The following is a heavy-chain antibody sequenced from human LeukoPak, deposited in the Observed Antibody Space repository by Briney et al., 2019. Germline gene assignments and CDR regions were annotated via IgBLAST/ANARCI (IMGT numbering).Heavy chain of an antibody. CDR2: INPNSGGT. CDR3: ASTKTWELPIDY. D-gene: IGHD1-26*01. Sequence: ASVKVSCKASGYTFTGYCMHWVRQAPGQGLEWMGWINPNSGGTNYAQKFQGRVTMTRDTSISTSYMELSRLTSDDTAVYYCASTKTWELPIDYWGQGTLVTVSS. V-gene: IGHV1-2*02. J-gene: IGHJ4*02. CDR1: GYTFTGYC.